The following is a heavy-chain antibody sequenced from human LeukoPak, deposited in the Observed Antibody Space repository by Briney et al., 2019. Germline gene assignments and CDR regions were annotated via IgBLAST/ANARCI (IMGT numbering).Heavy chain of an antibody. D-gene: IGHD3-22*01. CDR2: ISGTSSYI. V-gene: IGHV3-21*01. CDR3: ARDSADDSSGYYPFDY. CDR1: GFTFSNYN. J-gene: IGHJ4*02. Sequence: GGSLRLSCAASGFTFSNYNMNWVRQTPGKGLEWVSSISGTSSYIYYADSVKGRFTISRDNAKNSLNLQMNSLRAEDTAIYYCARDSADDSSGYYPFDYWGQGTQVSVSS.